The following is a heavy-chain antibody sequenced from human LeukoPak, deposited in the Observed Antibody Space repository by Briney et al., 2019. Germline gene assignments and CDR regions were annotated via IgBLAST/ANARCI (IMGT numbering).Heavy chain of an antibody. CDR1: GYTFSSYG. Sequence: ASLKVSCKTSGYTFSSYGISWLRQAPGQGLEWMGWISAYKGDTDYSQKFQGRLTVTRDTSTSTAYMELSSLRSEDTAVYYCARGGLAAAGTSWFDPWGQGTLVTVSS. D-gene: IGHD6-13*01. V-gene: IGHV1-18*01. CDR2: ISAYKGDT. CDR3: ARGGLAAAGTSWFDP. J-gene: IGHJ5*02.